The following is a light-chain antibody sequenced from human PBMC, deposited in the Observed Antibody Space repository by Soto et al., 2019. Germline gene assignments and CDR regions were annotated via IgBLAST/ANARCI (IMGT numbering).Light chain of an antibody. CDR3: QQYGNSPIT. V-gene: IGKV3-20*01. Sequence: EIVMTQSPATLSVSPGERATLSCRASQSVSSYLAWYQQKPGQAPRLLIYDASNRATGIPDRFSGSGSGADFTLTISRLEPEDFAVYYCQQYGNSPITFGQGTRLEIK. J-gene: IGKJ5*01. CDR1: QSVSSY. CDR2: DAS.